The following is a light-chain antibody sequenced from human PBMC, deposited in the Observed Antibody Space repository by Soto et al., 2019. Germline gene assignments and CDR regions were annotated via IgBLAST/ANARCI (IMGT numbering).Light chain of an antibody. Sequence: VMTQAAATLSVSPGEGATLSCRASQTVNNNVAWYQLKDVHVPRLLIYGASTRATDIPARFSGSGYGTEVVLTLSSLQSEDFAEYHCQQYNNWPQTFGQGTKVDIK. CDR3: QQYNNWPQT. J-gene: IGKJ1*01. CDR1: QTVNNN. CDR2: GAS. V-gene: IGKV3-15*01.